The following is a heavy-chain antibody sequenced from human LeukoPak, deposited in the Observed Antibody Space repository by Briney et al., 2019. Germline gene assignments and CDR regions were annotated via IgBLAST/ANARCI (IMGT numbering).Heavy chain of an antibody. D-gene: IGHD2-8*02. CDR1: GFTFSSYE. J-gene: IGHJ4*02. Sequence: GGSLRLSCAASGFTFSSYEMNWVRQAPGRGLEWVSSISSSSSHIYYADSVKGRFTISRDNAKNSLYLQMNSLRAEDTAVYYCARHTGYYFDYWGQGTLVTVSS. CDR2: ISSSSSHI. CDR3: ARHTGYYFDY. V-gene: IGHV3-21*01.